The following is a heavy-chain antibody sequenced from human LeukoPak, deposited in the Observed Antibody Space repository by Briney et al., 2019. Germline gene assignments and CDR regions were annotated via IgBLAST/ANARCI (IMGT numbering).Heavy chain of an antibody. CDR2: INPNSGGT. J-gene: IGHJ4*02. CDR3: ARARFASWYGSSSEPYFDD. Sequence: VASVKVSCKASGYTFTGYYMHWVRQAPGQGLEWMGWINPNSGGTNYAQKFQGRVTMTRDTSISTAYMELSRLRSDDTAVYYCARARFASWYGSSSEPYFDDWGQGALVTVSS. V-gene: IGHV1-2*02. CDR1: GYTFTGYY. D-gene: IGHD6-13*01.